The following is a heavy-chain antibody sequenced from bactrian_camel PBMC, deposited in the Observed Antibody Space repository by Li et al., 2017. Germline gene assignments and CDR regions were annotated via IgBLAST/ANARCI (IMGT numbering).Heavy chain of an antibody. CDR1: SATYSPSC. D-gene: IGHD6*01. CDR3: AAANEVWYGDH. CDR2: IDADGET. J-gene: IGHJ4*01. V-gene: IGHV3S10*01. Sequence: DVQLVESGGGSVQAGESLRLACAADSATYSPSCMGWFRQSPGKEHEGVASIDADGETSYVDSVKGRFTVSRDNGKNSVYLQMHDLKPEDTAMYYCAAANEVWYGDHWGQGTQVTVS.